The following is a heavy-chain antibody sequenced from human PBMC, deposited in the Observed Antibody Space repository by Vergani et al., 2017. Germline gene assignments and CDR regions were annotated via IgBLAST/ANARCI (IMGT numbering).Heavy chain of an antibody. D-gene: IGHD3-10*01. CDR2: IYWNDDK. CDR1: GFSLSTSGVG. Sequence: QITLKESGPTLVKPTQTLTLTCTFSGFSLSTSGVGVGWIRQPPGKALEWLALIYWNDDKRYSPSLKSRLTITKDTSKNQVVLTMTNMDTVDTAKYYCARFQYYYGWGSYSEPIDPWGQGTLVTVSS. V-gene: IGHV2-5*01. J-gene: IGHJ5*02. CDR3: ARFQYYYGWGSYSEPIDP.